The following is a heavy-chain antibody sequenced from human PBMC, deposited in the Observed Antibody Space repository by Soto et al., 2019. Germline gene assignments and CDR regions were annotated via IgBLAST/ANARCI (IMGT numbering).Heavy chain of an antibody. Sequence: EVQLVESGGGLVQRGGSLRLSCAASGLTFSSYSMNWVRQAPGKGLEWVSYISSSSSTIYYADSVKGRFTISRDNAKNSLYLQMNSLRAEDTAVYYCAFGEESGYYYYGMDVWGQGTTVTVSS. CDR1: GLTFSSYS. V-gene: IGHV3-48*01. CDR3: AFGEESGYYYYGMDV. J-gene: IGHJ6*02. CDR2: ISSSSSTI. D-gene: IGHD3-10*01.